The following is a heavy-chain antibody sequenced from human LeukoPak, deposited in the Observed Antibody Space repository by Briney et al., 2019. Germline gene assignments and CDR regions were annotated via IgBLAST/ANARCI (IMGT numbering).Heavy chain of an antibody. CDR2: ISGSGSST. D-gene: IGHD1-26*01. V-gene: IGHV3-23*01. CDR1: GFTFTTYA. Sequence: PGGSLRLSCAASGFTFTTYAMTWVRQGPGKGLEWVSGISGSGSSTYYADSVRGRFTISRDNYKNTLYLQMNSLRAEDTAVYYCATSPQSSGTYPRGTDYWGQGTLVTVSS. J-gene: IGHJ4*02. CDR3: ATSPQSSGTYPRGTDY.